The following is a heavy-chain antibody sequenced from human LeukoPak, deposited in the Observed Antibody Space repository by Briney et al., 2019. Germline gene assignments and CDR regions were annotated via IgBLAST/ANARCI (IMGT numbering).Heavy chain of an antibody. D-gene: IGHD6-19*01. Sequence: PGGSLRLSCAASGFTFSNYEMNWVRQAPGKGLEWVSYISNSGSTIYYEDSVKGRFTISRDNTKNSLYLQMNSLRAEDTAVYYCARTGYSSGWYGLDAFDIWGKGTMVTVSS. J-gene: IGHJ3*02. V-gene: IGHV3-48*03. CDR1: GFTFSNYE. CDR2: ISNSGSTI. CDR3: ARTGYSSGWYGLDAFDI.